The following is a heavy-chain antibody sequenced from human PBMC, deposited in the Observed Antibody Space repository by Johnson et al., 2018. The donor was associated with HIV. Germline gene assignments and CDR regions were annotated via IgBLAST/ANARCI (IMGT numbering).Heavy chain of an antibody. J-gene: IGHJ3*02. CDR1: GFTVSRNY. CDR3: NQDAFDI. Sequence: VQLVESGGGLIQPGGSLRLSCAVSGFTVSRNYMSWVRQAPGKGLEWVSVIYSDGSTNYADSVKGRFTISRDKSKNTLYLQMNSLRAEDTAVYYCNQDAFDIWGQGTMVTVSS. D-gene: IGHD1-14*01. V-gene: IGHV3-66*03. CDR2: IYSDGST.